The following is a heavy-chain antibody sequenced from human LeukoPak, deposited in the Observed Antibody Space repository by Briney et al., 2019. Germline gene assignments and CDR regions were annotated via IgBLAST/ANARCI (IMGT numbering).Heavy chain of an antibody. D-gene: IGHD6-19*01. CDR2: TRNKASSYTT. V-gene: IGHV3-72*01. Sequence: GGSLILSCAASGFTFSDHYVHWVRQAPGKGLEWFGRTRNKASSYTTEYAASVKGRFTISRDDSKNSLYLQMSSLKTEDTAVYYCVRASYSSGWYPDYWAQGTLVTVSS. CDR1: GFTFSDHY. J-gene: IGHJ4*02. CDR3: VRASYSSGWYPDY.